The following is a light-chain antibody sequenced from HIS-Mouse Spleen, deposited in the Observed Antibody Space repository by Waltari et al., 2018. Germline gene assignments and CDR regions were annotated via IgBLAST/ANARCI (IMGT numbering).Light chain of an antibody. CDR1: SSDVGCYNY. V-gene: IGLV2-11*01. CDR3: CSYAGSYTWV. CDR2: DVS. J-gene: IGLJ3*02. Sequence: QSALTQPRSVSASPGQSVTISCTGTSSDVGCYNYVPWYQQHPGKAPKLMSYDVSKRPSGVPDRFSGSKSGNTASLTISGLQAEDEADYYCCSYAGSYTWVFGGGTKLTVL.